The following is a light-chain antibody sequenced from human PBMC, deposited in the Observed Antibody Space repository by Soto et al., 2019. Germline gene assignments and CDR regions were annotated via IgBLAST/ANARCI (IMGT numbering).Light chain of an antibody. CDR2: EVS. CDR3: TAYTTTSTLVV. Sequence: QSALTQPASVSASPGQSITISCTGTSSDIGGYNYVSWYQQHPGKAPKLMIYEVSNRPSGVSNRFSGPKSGNTASLTISGLQAEDEADYYCTAYTTTSTLVVFGTGTKLTVL. V-gene: IGLV2-14*01. CDR1: SSDIGGYNY. J-gene: IGLJ1*01.